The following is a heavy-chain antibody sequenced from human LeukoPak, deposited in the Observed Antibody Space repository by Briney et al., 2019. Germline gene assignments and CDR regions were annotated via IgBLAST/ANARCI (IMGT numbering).Heavy chain of an antibody. CDR1: GYTFTSYG. Sequence: ASVKVSCKASGYTFTSYGISWVRQAPGQGLEWVGWIFTYIGKTNYAQKHQGRVTMTTDTSTSTAYMEVKSLRSDDTAVYYCARDLDVNSSSWYSNYYYYYGMDVWGQGTTVTVSS. D-gene: IGHD6-13*01. V-gene: IGHV1-18*01. J-gene: IGHJ6*02. CDR3: ARDLDVNSSSWYSNYYYYYGMDV. CDR2: IFTYIGKT.